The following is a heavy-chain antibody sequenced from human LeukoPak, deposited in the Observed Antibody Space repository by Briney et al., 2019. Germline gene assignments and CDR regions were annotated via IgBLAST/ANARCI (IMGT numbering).Heavy chain of an antibody. CDR1: GGTFSSYA. J-gene: IGHJ2*01. V-gene: IGHV1-69*04. CDR2: IIPILGIA. CDR3: ASNGGDPPHWYFDL. Sequence: GASVKVSCKASGGTFSSYAISWVRQAPGQGLEWMGRIIPILGIANYAQKFQGRVTITADKSTSTAYMELSSLRSEDTAVYYCASNGGDPPHWYFDLWGRGTLVTLSS. D-gene: IGHD2-21*02.